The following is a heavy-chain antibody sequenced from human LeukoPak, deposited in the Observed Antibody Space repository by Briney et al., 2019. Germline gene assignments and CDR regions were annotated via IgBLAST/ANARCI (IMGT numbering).Heavy chain of an antibody. CDR2: IYTSGST. V-gene: IGHV4-4*07. Sequence: SETLSLTCTVSGGSISSYYWRWIRQPAGKGLEWIGRIYTSGSTNYNPSLKSRVTMSVDTSKNQFSLKLSSVTAADTAVYYSARSYYDYVWGSYPYFDYWGQGTLVTVSS. CDR1: GGSISSYY. D-gene: IGHD3-16*02. J-gene: IGHJ4*02. CDR3: ARSYYDYVWGSYPYFDY.